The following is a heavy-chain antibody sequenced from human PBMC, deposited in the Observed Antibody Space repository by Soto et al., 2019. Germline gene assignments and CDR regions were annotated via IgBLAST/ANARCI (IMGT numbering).Heavy chain of an antibody. D-gene: IGHD2-2*01. CDR3: ARSEGWTRKYHFDY. Sequence: QVQLVQSGAEVKKPGSSVKVSCKASGGTFSRYAISWVRQAPGQGLVWMGGIIPIFGTANYAQKFQGRVTITADESTSTANMELSSLTSQDTAVYYCARSEGWTRKYHFDYWGQGTLVTVSS. V-gene: IGHV1-69*01. CDR1: GGTFSRYA. J-gene: IGHJ4*02. CDR2: IIPIFGTA.